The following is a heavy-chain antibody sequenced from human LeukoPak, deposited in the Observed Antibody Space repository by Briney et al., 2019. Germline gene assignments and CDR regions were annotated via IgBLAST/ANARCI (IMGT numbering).Heavy chain of an antibody. CDR1: GFTFSSYG. Sequence: RSPRLSCAASGFTFSSYGMHWVRQAPGKGLEWVAVISYDGSNKYYADSVKGRFTISRDNSKNTLYLQMNSLRAEDTAVYYCARAGAVLRYFDWTYGMDVWGKGTTVTVSS. D-gene: IGHD3-9*01. CDR3: ARAGAVLRYFDWTYGMDV. J-gene: IGHJ6*04. CDR2: ISYDGSNK. V-gene: IGHV3-30*03.